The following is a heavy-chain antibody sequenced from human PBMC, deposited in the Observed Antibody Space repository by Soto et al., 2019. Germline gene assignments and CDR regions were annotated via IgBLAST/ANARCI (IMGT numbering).Heavy chain of an antibody. Sequence: ASVKVSCKASGYSFTDYYIHWVRQAPGQGLEWMGMINPSGGGTTYAQSFQDRVTMTRDTSTSTVYMEMSSLRSEDTAVYFCARDSLWSCSTFSRFPDYWGQGTPVTVSS. CDR2: INPSGGGT. CDR1: GYSFTDYY. CDR3: ARDSLWSCSTFSRFPDY. J-gene: IGHJ4*02. V-gene: IGHV1-46*01. D-gene: IGHD2-2*01.